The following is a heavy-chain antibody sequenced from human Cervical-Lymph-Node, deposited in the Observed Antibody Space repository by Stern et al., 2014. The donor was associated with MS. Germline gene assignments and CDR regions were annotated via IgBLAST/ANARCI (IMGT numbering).Heavy chain of an antibody. V-gene: IGHV1-69*01. CDR1: GGTFSSYA. CDR3: ARGRIDSSGWYYCYYGMDV. CDR2: IVPIFGTS. D-gene: IGHD6-19*01. Sequence: VQLVESGAEVMKPGSSVRVSCKASGGTFSSYAISWVRQAPGQGLEWMAGIVPIFGTSNYAQKFQGRVTMTADESTSTAYMKLSSLRSEDTAVYYCARGRIDSSGWYYCYYGMDVWGQGTTVTVSS. J-gene: IGHJ6*02.